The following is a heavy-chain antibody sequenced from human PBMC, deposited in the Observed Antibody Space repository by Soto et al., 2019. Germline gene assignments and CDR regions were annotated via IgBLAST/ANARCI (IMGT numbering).Heavy chain of an antibody. CDR1: GFTLRNYA. V-gene: IGHV3-23*01. D-gene: IGHD1-20*01. CDR3: AKAKNDYNWDNRPPFDY. CDR2: ISANDVGT. Sequence: PGGSLRLSCEVSGFTLRNYAMTWVRQAPRKGLEWVSLISANDVGTYYAESVKTRFTISTDQSRNTVYLQMDSLRADDTAIYYCAKAKNDYNWDNRPPFDYWGQGTLVTVSS. J-gene: IGHJ4*02.